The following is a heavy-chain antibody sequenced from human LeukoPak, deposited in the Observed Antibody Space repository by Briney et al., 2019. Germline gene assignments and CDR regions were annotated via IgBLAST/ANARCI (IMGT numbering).Heavy chain of an antibody. CDR1: GFTFSSYG. CDR2: ISSSSSYT. V-gene: IGHV3-21*05. CDR3: ATYGSGSYSSDYAFDI. J-gene: IGHJ3*02. Sequence: GRSLRLSCAASGFTFSSYGMHWIRQAPGKGLEWVSYISSSSSYTNYADSVKGRFTISRDNAKNSLYLQMNSLRAEDTAVYYCATYGSGSYSSDYAFDIWGQGTMVTVSS. D-gene: IGHD3-10*01.